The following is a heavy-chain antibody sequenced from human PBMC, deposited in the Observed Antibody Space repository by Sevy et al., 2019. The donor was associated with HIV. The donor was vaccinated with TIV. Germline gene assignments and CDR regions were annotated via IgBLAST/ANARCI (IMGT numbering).Heavy chain of an antibody. CDR2: TSGSAGST. CDR1: GFTFSTYA. V-gene: IGHV3-23*01. Sequence: GGSLRLSCAASGFTFSTYAMSWVRQAPGKGLEWVSATSGSAGSTYYADLVKGRFTISRDKSKNTLYLQMNSLRAEDTAVYYCAKGDRTFYGLDVWGQGTTVTVSS. CDR3: AKGDRTFYGLDV. D-gene: IGHD2-15*01. J-gene: IGHJ6*02.